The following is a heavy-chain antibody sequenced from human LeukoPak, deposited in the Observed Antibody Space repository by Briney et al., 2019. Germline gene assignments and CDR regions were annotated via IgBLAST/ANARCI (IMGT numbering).Heavy chain of an antibody. CDR2: ISSSSSYI. Sequence: PGGSLRLSCAASGFTFSSYSMNWVRQAPGKGLEWVSSISSSSSYIYYADSVKGRFTISRDNAKNSLYLQMNSLRAEDTAVYYCARWGGSLTNSDDAFDIWGQGTMVTVSS. CDR3: ARWGGSLTNSDDAFDI. D-gene: IGHD4-11*01. V-gene: IGHV3-21*01. J-gene: IGHJ3*02. CDR1: GFTFSSYS.